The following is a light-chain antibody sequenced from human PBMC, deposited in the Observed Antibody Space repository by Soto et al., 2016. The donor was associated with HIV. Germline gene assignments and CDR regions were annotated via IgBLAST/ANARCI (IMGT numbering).Light chain of an antibody. V-gene: IGKV1-NL1*01. CDR3: QQYHSSPPWT. Sequence: DIQMTQSPSSLSASVGDRVTVTCRASRDIPNSVAWYQQKAGKAPKLLIYGASKLESGVPSRFSGSGSGTDYTLTITSLQPEDFATYYCQQYHSSPPWTFGQGTKGGSQT. J-gene: IGKJ1*01. CDR2: GAS. CDR1: RDIPNS.